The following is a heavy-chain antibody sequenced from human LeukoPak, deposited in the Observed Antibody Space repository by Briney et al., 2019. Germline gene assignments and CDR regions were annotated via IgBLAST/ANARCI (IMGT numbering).Heavy chain of an antibody. CDR2: INPNSGGT. J-gene: IGHJ5*02. D-gene: IGHD3-3*01. Sequence: SVKVSCKASGYTFTGYYMHWVRQAPGQGLEWMGWINPNSGGTNYAQKFQGRVTMTRDTSISTAYMELSRLRSDDTAVYYCARGGPGRSGYYSNWFDPWGQGTLVTVSS. CDR3: ARGGPGRSGYYSNWFDP. V-gene: IGHV1-2*02. CDR1: GYTFTGYY.